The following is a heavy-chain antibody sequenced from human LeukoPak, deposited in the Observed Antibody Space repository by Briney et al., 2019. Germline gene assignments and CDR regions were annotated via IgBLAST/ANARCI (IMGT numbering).Heavy chain of an antibody. CDR3: AATTRVAATGTVLGY. V-gene: IGHV4-59*08. D-gene: IGHD6-13*01. J-gene: IGHJ4*02. CDR2: IHYSGST. CDR1: GGSTNNYY. Sequence: SETLSLTCTVSGGSTNNYYWSWIRQPPGKGLEWIGYIHYSGSTNYNPSLKSRVTISVDTSKNQFSLKVTSVSAADTAVYYCAATTRVAATGTVLGYWGQGTLVTVS.